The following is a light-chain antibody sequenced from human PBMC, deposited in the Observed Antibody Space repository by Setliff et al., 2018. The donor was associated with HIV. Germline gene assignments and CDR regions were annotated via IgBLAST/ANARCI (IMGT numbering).Light chain of an antibody. CDR3: QQYYSTPET. J-gene: IGKJ1*01. CDR1: QSVLYSSYNKNF. CDR2: WAS. Sequence: DIVMTQFPESLAGSLGERATINCTSSQSVLYSSYNKNFLAWYQQKPGQAPKLLIYWASTRESGIPDRFSGSGSGTDFTLTITTLQAEDVAVYYCQQYYSTPETFGQGTKVDIK. V-gene: IGKV4-1*01.